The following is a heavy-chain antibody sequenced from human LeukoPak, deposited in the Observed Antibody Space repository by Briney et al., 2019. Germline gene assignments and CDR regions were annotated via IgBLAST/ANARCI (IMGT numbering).Heavy chain of an antibody. CDR2: FDTEDAEK. V-gene: IGHV1-24*01. J-gene: IGHJ3*02. CDR1: GYALSELS. CDR3: AKDEKGYYHDTSGYPDAFDI. D-gene: IGHD3-22*01. Sequence: ASVKVSCKVSGYALSELSMHWVRQAPGEGLEWMGGFDTEDAEKMYAQKFQGRVTMTEDTSTDTAYMELSSLRSEDTAVYYCAKDEKGYYHDTSGYPDAFDIWSQGTLVTVSS.